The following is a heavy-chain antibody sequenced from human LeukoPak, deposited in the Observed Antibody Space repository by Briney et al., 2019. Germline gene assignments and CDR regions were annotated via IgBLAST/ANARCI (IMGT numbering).Heavy chain of an antibody. V-gene: IGHV5-51*01. CDR1: GYSFINFW. CDR2: IYPGDSDT. CDR3: ARRSGEYSSGWTPQFGAGYYYYMDV. Sequence: HGESLKISCKGSGYSFINFWIGWVRQMPGKGLEWMGIIYPGDSDTRYSPSFQGQVTISADKSISTAYLQWSSLRASDTAMYYCARRSGEYSSGWTPQFGAGYYYYMDVWGKGTTVTVSS. J-gene: IGHJ6*03. D-gene: IGHD6-19*01.